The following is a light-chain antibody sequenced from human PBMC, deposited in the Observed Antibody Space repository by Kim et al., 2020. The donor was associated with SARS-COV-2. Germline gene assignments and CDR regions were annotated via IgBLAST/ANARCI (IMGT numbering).Light chain of an antibody. Sequence: GKTIPISCTRSSGNIASNYLQWYQPRPGRSPTTVIYEDDQRPSGVPDRFSGSIDSSSNSASLTISGLKIEDEADYYCQSYDSGYQVFGGGTKVTVL. CDR3: QSYDSGYQV. CDR2: EDD. CDR1: SGNIASNY. J-gene: IGLJ3*02. V-gene: IGLV6-57*01.